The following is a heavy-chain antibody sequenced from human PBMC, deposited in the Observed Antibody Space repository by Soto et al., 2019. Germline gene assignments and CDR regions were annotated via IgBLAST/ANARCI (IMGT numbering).Heavy chain of an antibody. V-gene: IGHV3-23*01. CDR1: GFTFKDFA. J-gene: IGHJ6*02. Sequence: VQLLESGGALVQPGGSLRPSCAASGFTFKDFAMSWVRLAPGRGLERASGSSGSGVSTYYAASVKGRFTLSRDNSKITVYLQMNSLRDEDTAIYYCARDRTFNFYYGMDVWGQGTTGTVSS. CDR3: ARDRTFNFYYGMDV. CDR2: SSGSGVST.